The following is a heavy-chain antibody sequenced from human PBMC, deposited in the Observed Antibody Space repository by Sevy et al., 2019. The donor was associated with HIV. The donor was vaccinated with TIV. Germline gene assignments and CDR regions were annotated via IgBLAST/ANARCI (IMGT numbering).Heavy chain of an antibody. CDR1: GFTFSSYG. CDR2: IRYDGSNK. CDR3: ARRGQQLVGGAFDI. D-gene: IGHD6-13*01. V-gene: IGHV3-30*02. J-gene: IGHJ3*02. Sequence: GGSLRLSCAASGFTFSSYGMHWVRQAPGKGLEWVAVIRYDGSNKYYADSVKGRFTISRDNSKNTLYLQMNSLRAEDTAVYYCARRGQQLVGGAFDIWGQGTMVTVSS.